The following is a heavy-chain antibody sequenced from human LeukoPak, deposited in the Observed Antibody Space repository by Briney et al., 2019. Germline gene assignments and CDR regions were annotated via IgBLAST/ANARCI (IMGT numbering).Heavy chain of an antibody. CDR1: GFTSSSYG. V-gene: IGHV3-30*03. CDR2: ISYDGSNK. J-gene: IGHJ4*02. D-gene: IGHD1-1*01. Sequence: GGSLRLSCAASGFTSSSYGIHWVRQAPGKGLEWVAVISYDGSNKYYADSVKGRFTISRDNSKNTLYLQMNSLRAEDTAVYYCATWRTAKTGFDYWGQGTLVTVSS. CDR3: ATWRTAKTGFDY.